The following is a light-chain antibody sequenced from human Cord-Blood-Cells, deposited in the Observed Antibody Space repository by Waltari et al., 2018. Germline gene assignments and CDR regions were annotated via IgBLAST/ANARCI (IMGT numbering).Light chain of an antibody. J-gene: IGLJ2*01. V-gene: IGLV3-19*01. CDR2: GKN. CDR1: SLRSTR. CDR3: NSRDSSGNHLVV. Sequence: SSALTQDPPVSVALVPTAMITCQGDSLRSTRACWYQQKPGQAPVLVIYGKNNRPSGIPDRFSGSSSGNTASLTITGAQAEDEADYYCNSRDSSGNHLVVFGGGTKLTVL.